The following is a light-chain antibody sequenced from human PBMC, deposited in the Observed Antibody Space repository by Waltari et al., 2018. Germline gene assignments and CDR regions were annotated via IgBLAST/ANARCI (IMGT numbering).Light chain of an antibody. V-gene: IGLV2-14*03. CDR2: DVS. CDR3: ASYTSANTGR. CDR1: RSDIGYYNF. J-gene: IGLJ2*01. Sequence: QSGLTQPASVSGSPGQSITISCTGTRSDIGYYNFVSWYQQHPCKAPKLVIFDVSRWPSGVADLFSGSKSGNTASLTISGLQAEDEAAYYCASYTSANTGRFGGGTKVTVL.